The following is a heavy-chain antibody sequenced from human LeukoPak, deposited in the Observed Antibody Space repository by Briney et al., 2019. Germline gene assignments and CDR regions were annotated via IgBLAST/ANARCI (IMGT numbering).Heavy chain of an antibody. Sequence: GGSLRLSCAASGFTFDDYTMHWVRQAPGKGLEWVSLISWDGGSTYYADSVKGRFTISRDNSKNSLYLQMNSLRTEDTALYYCAKDIRDRWFGELFEDGGMDVWGQGTTVTVSS. CDR3: AKDIRDRWFGELFEDGGMDV. CDR2: ISWDGGST. V-gene: IGHV3-43*01. J-gene: IGHJ6*02. CDR1: GFTFDDYT. D-gene: IGHD3-10*01.